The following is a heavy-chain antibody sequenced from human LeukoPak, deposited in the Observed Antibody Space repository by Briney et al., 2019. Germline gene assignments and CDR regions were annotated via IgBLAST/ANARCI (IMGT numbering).Heavy chain of an antibody. CDR2: INHSGST. D-gene: IGHD3-22*01. V-gene: IGHV4-34*01. Sequence: SETLSLTCAVYGGSLSGYYWSWIRQPPGKGLEWIGKINHSGSTNYNPSLKSRVTISVDTSKNQFSLKLSSVTAADTAVYFCARGPPTDYYDSSGFYYVFDYWGQGTLVTVSS. CDR1: GGSLSGYY. J-gene: IGHJ4*02. CDR3: ARGPPTDYYDSSGFYYVFDY.